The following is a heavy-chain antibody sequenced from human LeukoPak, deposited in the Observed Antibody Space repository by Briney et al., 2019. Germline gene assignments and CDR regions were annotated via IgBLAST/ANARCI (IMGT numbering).Heavy chain of an antibody. CDR3: ARHSWRRHSTYSSWYNWFDP. CDR2: INHSGGT. Sequence: ESGGSLRLSCAASGFTFSSYSMNWVRQAPGKGLEWIGEINHSGGTNYNPSLKSRVTISVDTSKNQFSLKLTSVSAAGTAVYYCARHSWRRHSTYSSWYNWFDPWGQGTLVTVFS. V-gene: IGHV4-34*01. D-gene: IGHD6-13*01. CDR1: GFTFSSYS. J-gene: IGHJ5*02.